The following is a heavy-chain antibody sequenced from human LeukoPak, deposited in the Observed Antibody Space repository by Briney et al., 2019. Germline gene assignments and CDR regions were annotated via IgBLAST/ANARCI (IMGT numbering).Heavy chain of an antibody. Sequence: PGGSLRLSCAASGFTFSNYGMHWVRQVPGKGLEWVAFIRYDGSNKYYADSVKGRFTISRDNAKNSLYLQMNSLRAEDTAVYYCARDKGDGYNEFDYWGQGTLVTVSS. CDR3: ARDKGDGYNEFDY. V-gene: IGHV3-30*02. J-gene: IGHJ4*02. D-gene: IGHD5-24*01. CDR1: GFTFSNYG. CDR2: IRYDGSNK.